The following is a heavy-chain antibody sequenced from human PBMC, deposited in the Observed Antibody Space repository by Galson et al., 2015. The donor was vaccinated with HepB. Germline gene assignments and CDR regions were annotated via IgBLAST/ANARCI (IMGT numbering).Heavy chain of an antibody. CDR2: IKQDGSEK. J-gene: IGHJ3*02. D-gene: IGHD3-22*01. CDR1: GFTFSSYW. CDR3: ARNKHYYDSSGDAFDI. V-gene: IGHV3-7*01. Sequence: SLRLSCAASGFTFSSYWMSWVRQAPGEGLEWVANIKQDGSEKYYVDSVKGRFTISGDNAKNSLYLQMNSLRAEDTAVYYCARNKHYYDSSGDAFDIWGQGTMVTVSS.